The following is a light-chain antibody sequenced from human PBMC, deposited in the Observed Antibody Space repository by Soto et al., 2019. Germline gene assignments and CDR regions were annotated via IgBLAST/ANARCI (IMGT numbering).Light chain of an antibody. CDR3: QQRRYCSVT. CDR2: DAS. CDR1: QSVSSY. J-gene: IGKJ1*01. Sequence: EIVLTQSPAILSMSPGERATLSCRASQSVSSYFAWYQQKPGQAPRLLIYDASNRATGVPARFSGSGSGTDFSLTISSLEPEDFAVYYCQQRRYCSVTLGQGTKV. V-gene: IGKV3-11*01.